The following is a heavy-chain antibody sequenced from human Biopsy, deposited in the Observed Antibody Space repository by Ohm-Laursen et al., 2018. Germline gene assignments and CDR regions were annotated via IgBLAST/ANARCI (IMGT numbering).Heavy chain of an antibody. Sequence: SDTLSFTCTASGGTMTGYEWSWIRLAPGKGLEWIGYIYYSGGTKYNPSLTSRVTFSVDMSKSQFSLKLYSVTAADTAVYYCAGVDAETYDALDIWGQGTLVAVSA. CDR1: GGTMTGYE. CDR3: AGVDAETYDALDI. J-gene: IGHJ3*02. V-gene: IGHV4-59*01. CDR2: IYYSGGT. D-gene: IGHD2-2*03.